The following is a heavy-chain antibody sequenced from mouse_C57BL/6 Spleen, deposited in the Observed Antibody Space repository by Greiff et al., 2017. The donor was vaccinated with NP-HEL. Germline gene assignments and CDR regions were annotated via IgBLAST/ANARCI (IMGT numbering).Heavy chain of an antibody. V-gene: IGHV5-17*01. J-gene: IGHJ2*01. CDR3: ARLNYGSSWGYYFDY. CDR1: GFTFSDYG. Sequence: EVKLVESGGGLVKPGGSLKLSCAASGFTFSDYGMHWVRQAPEKGLEWVAYISSGSSTIYYADTLKGRFTISRDNAKNTLFLQMTSLRSEDTAMYYCARLNYGSSWGYYFDYWGQGTTLTVSS. CDR2: ISSGSSTI. D-gene: IGHD1-1*01.